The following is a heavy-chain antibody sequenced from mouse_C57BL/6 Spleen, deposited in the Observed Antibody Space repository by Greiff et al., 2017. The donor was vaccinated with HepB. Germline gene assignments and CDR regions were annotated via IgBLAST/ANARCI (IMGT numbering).Heavy chain of an antibody. D-gene: IGHD1-1*01. V-gene: IGHV5-9-1*02. CDR2: ISSGGDYI. CDR1: GFTFSSYA. Sequence: EVKLVESGEGLVKPGGSLKLSCAASGFTFSSYAMSWVRQTPEKRLEWVAYISSGGDYIYYADTVKGRFTIARDNARNTLYLQMSSLKSEDTAMYYCTRDSPYYYGSSYWYFDVWGTGTTVTVSS. J-gene: IGHJ1*03. CDR3: TRDSPYYYGSSYWYFDV.